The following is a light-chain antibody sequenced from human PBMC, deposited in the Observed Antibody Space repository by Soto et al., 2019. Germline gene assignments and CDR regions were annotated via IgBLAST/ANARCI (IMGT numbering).Light chain of an antibody. Sequence: DVVMTQSPLSLPVTLGQPASISCRSSQSLVYSDGNTYLNWFHQRPGQSPRRRIYKVSNRDSGGPDKCSGSGAGREYTLKISRMEAEDVGVYYCRQGSYWTRLTFGGGTKVEIK. CDR1: QSLVYSDGNTY. CDR3: RQGSYWTRLT. CDR2: KVS. J-gene: IGKJ4*01. V-gene: IGKV2-30*01.